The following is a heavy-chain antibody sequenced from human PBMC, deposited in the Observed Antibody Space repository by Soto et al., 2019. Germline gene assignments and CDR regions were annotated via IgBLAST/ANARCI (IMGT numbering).Heavy chain of an antibody. Sequence: ASVKVSCKASGYTFTGFYFHWVRQAPGQGLEWMGWINPTTGGTYSAQKFQGWVTLTRDTSVSTAYMDLSRVKSDDTAVYFCARGYRNVGGPGGSDFWGQGTMVIVSS. J-gene: IGHJ3*01. CDR3: ARGYRNVGGPGGSDF. CDR1: GYTFTGFY. CDR2: INPTTGGT. V-gene: IGHV1-2*04. D-gene: IGHD5-12*01.